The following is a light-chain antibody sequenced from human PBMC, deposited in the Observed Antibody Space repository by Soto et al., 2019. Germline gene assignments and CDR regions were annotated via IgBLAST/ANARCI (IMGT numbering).Light chain of an antibody. V-gene: IGKV3-20*01. CDR3: QQYGSSPPLT. Sequence: EIVLTQSPGTLSLSPGERATLSCRASQSVSSNYLAWYQQKPGQAPRLLIYGASSRATGIPDRFSGRGSGTDFTLTISRLEPEDFAVYYCQQYGSSPPLTFGGGTKVEIK. J-gene: IGKJ4*01. CDR1: QSVSSNY. CDR2: GAS.